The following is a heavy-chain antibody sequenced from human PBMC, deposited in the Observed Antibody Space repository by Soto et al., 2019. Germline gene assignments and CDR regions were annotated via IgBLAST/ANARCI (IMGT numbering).Heavy chain of an antibody. CDR3: VREAYDRADY. J-gene: IGHJ4*02. V-gene: IGHV4-38-2*02. CDR1: GYSISSGYH. D-gene: IGHD3-10*02. Sequence: SETLSLTCDVSGYSISSGYHWGWNRQPPGKGLEWIGSIYHSGTSYYNPSLMSRVSISVDTSKNQFSLKVTSVTAADTAVYYCVREAYDRADYWGQGTQVTVSS. CDR2: IYHSGTS.